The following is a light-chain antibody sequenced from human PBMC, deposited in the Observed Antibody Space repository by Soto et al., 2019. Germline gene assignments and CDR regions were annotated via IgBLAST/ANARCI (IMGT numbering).Light chain of an antibody. CDR1: SGSIASKY. CDR3: QSYDSSNVV. Sequence: NFMLTQPHSVSESPGKTVTISCTRSSGSIASKYVQWYQQRPGSSPTTVIYEDNSRPSGVPDRFSGSIDSSSNSASLTISGLQTEDEADYCCQSYDSSNVVFGGGTKLTVL. CDR2: EDN. V-gene: IGLV6-57*01. J-gene: IGLJ2*01.